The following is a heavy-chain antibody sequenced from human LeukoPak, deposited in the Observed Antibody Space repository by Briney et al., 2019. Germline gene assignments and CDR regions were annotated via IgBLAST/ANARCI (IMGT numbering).Heavy chain of an antibody. V-gene: IGHV1-18*01. CDR1: GYTFTSYG. CDR3: ARVDMGQLVSLYFGY. D-gene: IGHD6-6*01. CDR2: ISAYNGNT. J-gene: IGHJ4*02. Sequence: ASVKVSCKASGYTFTSYGISWVRQAPGQGLEWMGWISAYNGNTNYAQKLQGRVTMTTDTSTSTAYMELRSLRSDDTAVYYCARVDMGQLVSLYFGYWGQGTLVTVSS.